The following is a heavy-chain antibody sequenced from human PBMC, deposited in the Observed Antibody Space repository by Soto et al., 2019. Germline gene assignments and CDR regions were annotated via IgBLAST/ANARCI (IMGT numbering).Heavy chain of an antibody. D-gene: IGHD3-10*01. CDR1: GYTFTGHY. Sequence: EASVKVSCKASGYTFTGHYMHWVRQAPGQGLEWMGWINPNSVGTNYAQDFQGRVTMTRDTSISTAYMELSRLRSDDTAVYYCAREPMVRAAHGFDVWGQGTMVTVSS. J-gene: IGHJ3*01. V-gene: IGHV1-2*02. CDR2: INPNSVGT. CDR3: AREPMVRAAHGFDV.